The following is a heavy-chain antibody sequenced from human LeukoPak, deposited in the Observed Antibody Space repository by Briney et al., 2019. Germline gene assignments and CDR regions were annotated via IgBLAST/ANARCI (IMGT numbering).Heavy chain of an antibody. J-gene: IGHJ6*03. CDR1: GGTFSSYS. D-gene: IGHD2-21*02. Sequence: ASVKVSCKDSGGTFSSYSINWVRQAPRQGLEWMGGIIPLFNTPNYAQKFQGRVSITADTSTNTTYMELSSLRSEDTAVYYCAVVTANDYYYYYMDVWGKGTTVTVSS. CDR2: IIPLFNTP. V-gene: IGHV1-69*06. CDR3: AVVTANDYYYYYMDV.